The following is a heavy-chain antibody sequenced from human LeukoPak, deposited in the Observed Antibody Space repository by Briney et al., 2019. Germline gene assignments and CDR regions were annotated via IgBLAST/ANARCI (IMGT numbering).Heavy chain of an antibody. V-gene: IGHV4-59*06. CDR2: IYYSGST. J-gene: IGHJ6*02. Sequence: SETLSLTCTVSGGSISSYYWSWIRQHPGKGLEWIGYIYYSGSTYYNPSLKSRVTISVDTSKNQFSLKLSSVTAADTAVYYCARAAEYQLHYTVHYGMDVWGQGTTVTVSS. CDR3: ARAAEYQLHYTVHYGMDV. CDR1: GGSISSYY. D-gene: IGHD2-2*01.